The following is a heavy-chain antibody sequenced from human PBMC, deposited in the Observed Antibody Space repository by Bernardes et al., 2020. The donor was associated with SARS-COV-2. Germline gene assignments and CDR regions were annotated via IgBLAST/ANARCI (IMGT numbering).Heavy chain of an antibody. CDR2: INTNTGNP. V-gene: IGHV7-4-1*02. J-gene: IGHJ6*04. CDR3: ARDPTYSSSWYYYYYGMDV. D-gene: IGHD6-13*01. CDR1: GYTFTSYA. Sequence: ASVKVSCKASGYTFTSYAMNWVRQAPGQGLAWMGWINTNTGNPTYAQGFTGRFVFSLDTSVSTAYLQISSLKAEDTAVYYCARDPTYSSSWYYYYYGMDVWGKGTTVTVAA.